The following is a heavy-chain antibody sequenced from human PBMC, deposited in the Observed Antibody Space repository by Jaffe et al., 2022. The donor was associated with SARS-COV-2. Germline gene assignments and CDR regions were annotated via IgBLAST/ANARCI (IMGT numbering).Heavy chain of an antibody. V-gene: IGHV3-15*02. D-gene: IGHD3-9*01. CDR3: TAGLGKSDTDY. CDR1: GFTFSNVW. CDR2: IKRISDGGPI. Sequence: EVQLVESGGALVKPGGSLRLSCEASGFTFSNVWMSWVRQAPGKGLEWVGRIKRISDGGPIDYAAPVKGRFIISRDDSRDTLSLQMNSLKTEDTAVYYCTAGLGKSDTDYWGQGTLVTVSS. J-gene: IGHJ4*02.